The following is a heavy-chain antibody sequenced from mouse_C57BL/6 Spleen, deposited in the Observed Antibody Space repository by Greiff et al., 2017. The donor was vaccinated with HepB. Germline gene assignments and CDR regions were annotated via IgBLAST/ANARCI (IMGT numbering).Heavy chain of an antibody. J-gene: IGHJ4*01. CDR3: ARPGHGSSYLYYYAMDY. D-gene: IGHD1-1*01. V-gene: IGHV1-50*01. CDR2: IDPSDSYT. CDR1: GYTFTSYW. Sequence: QVQLQQPGAELVKPGASVKPSCKASGYTFTSYWMQWVKQRPGQGLEWIGEIDPSDSYTNYNQKFKGKATLTVDTSSSTAYMQLSSLTSEDSAVYYCARPGHGSSYLYYYAMDYWGQGTSVTVSS.